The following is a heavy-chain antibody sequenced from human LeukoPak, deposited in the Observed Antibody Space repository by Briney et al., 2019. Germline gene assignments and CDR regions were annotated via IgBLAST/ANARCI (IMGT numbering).Heavy chain of an antibody. D-gene: IGHD6-19*01. CDR3: AKDPYNNGWKGNHGMDV. CDR1: GFTFTSYA. Sequence: GGSLRLSCAASGFTFTSYAMNWVRQAPGKGLEWVSAISGSGGSTYYADSVKGRFTISRDNSKNTLYVPINSLRAEDTAVYYCAKDPYNNGWKGNHGMDVWGQGTTVTVSS. CDR2: ISGSGGST. J-gene: IGHJ6*02. V-gene: IGHV3-23*01.